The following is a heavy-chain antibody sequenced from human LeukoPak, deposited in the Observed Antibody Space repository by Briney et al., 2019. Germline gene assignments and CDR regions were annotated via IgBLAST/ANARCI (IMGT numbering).Heavy chain of an antibody. D-gene: IGHD3-10*01. J-gene: IGHJ4*02. V-gene: IGHV3-30*02. CDR2: IQYDGSKK. CDR1: GFSFSSYG. Sequence: GGSLRLSCAASGFSFSSYGLHWVRQAPGKGLEWVAFIQYDGSKKYYADSVQGRFTISRDNSKNTLFLQMNSLRAEDTAVYYCAKAGYGSGSYYYHDYWGQGTLVTVSS. CDR3: AKAGYGSGSYYYHDY.